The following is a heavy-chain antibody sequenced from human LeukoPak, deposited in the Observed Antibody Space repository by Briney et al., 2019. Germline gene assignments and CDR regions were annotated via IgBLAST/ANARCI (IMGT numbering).Heavy chain of an antibody. J-gene: IGHJ4*02. D-gene: IGHD5-24*01. CDR1: GFTFSSYG. CDR3: AREPRRGDGYNYDY. V-gene: IGHV3-48*04. Sequence: GGSLRLSCAASGFTFSSYGMHWVRQGPGKGLECVAYIGTTINYADSVKGRFTISRDNAKNSLYLQMNSLRVEDTAVYYCAREPRRGDGYNYDYWGQGVLVTVSS. CDR2: IGTTI.